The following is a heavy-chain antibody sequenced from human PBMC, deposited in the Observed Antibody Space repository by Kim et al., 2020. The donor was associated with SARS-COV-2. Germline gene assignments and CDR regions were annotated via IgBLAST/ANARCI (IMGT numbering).Heavy chain of an antibody. D-gene: IGHD7-27*01. Sequence: GGSLRLSCAASGFTFSNFELSWVRQAPGKGLEWVSYIDSRGNLIYYADSVKGRFTITRDNAKYSLSLQMNSLRADDTAVYYCARRATGGHFDYWGRGTLVTVSS. J-gene: IGHJ4*02. V-gene: IGHV3-48*03. CDR3: ARRATGGHFDY. CDR1: GFTFSNFE. CDR2: IDSRGNLI.